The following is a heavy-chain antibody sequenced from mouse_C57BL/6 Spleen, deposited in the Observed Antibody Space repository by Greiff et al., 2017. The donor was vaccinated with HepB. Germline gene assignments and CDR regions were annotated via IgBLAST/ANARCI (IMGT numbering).Heavy chain of an antibody. V-gene: IGHV5-6*01. CDR3: ARSTPYAMDY. Sequence: EVKLMESGGDLVKPGGSLKLSCAASGFTFSSYGMSWVRQTPDKRLEWVATISSGGSYTYYPDSVKGRFTISRDNAKNTLYLQMSSLKSEDTAMYYCARSTPYAMDYWGQGTSVTVSS. CDR2: ISSGGSYT. J-gene: IGHJ4*01. D-gene: IGHD2-1*01. CDR1: GFTFSSYG.